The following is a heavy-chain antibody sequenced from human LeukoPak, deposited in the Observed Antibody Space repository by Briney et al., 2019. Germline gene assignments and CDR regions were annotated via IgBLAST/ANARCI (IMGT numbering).Heavy chain of an antibody. CDR1: GGSISSRNW. D-gene: IGHD6-19*01. J-gene: IGHJ4*02. CDR2: IYHSGST. Sequence: SETLSLTCAVSGGSISSRNWWSWLRQPPGKGLEWIGEIYHSGSTNYNPSLKSRVTISVDKSKNQFSLKLSSVTAADTAVYYCARDRLNSGWYPLWGQGTLGTVSS. V-gene: IGHV4-4*02. CDR3: ARDRLNSGWYPL.